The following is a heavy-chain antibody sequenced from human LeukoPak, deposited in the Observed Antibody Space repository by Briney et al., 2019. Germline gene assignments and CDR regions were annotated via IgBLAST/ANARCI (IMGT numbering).Heavy chain of an antibody. CDR2: ISASGGNP. Sequence: GGSLRLSCAASGFIFSNYAMSWVRQAPGKGLEWVSGISASGGNPYYADSVKGRFTISRDNSENTLNLQTNSLRAEDTAVYYCAKARAGDITAAFNYWGQGTLVTVSS. J-gene: IGHJ4*02. CDR1: GFIFSNYA. D-gene: IGHD6-13*01. V-gene: IGHV3-23*01. CDR3: AKARAGDITAAFNY.